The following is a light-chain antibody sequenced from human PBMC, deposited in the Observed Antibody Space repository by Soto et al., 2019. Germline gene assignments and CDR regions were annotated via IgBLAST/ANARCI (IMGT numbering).Light chain of an antibody. J-gene: IGLJ7*01. Sequence: QSVPTQPPSVSGAPGQRVTISCTGSSSNIGAGYDVHWYQQLPGTAPKLLIYGNSHRPSGVPDRFSGSKSGTSASLAITGLQAEDEADYYCQSYDSSLSGSVFGGGTQLTVL. V-gene: IGLV1-40*01. CDR3: QSYDSSLSGSV. CDR2: GNS. CDR1: SSNIGAGYD.